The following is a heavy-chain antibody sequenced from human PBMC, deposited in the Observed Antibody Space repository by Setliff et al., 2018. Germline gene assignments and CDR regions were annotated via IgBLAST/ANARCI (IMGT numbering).Heavy chain of an antibody. CDR1: GGTFSNYG. CDR2: TIPLFGTT. CDR3: ARDSPTVVTHIRAFDI. J-gene: IGHJ3*02. D-gene: IGHD4-17*01. V-gene: IGHV1-69*05. Sequence: SVKVSCKASGGTFSNYGVSWVRQAPGQGLEWMGGTIPLFGTTDYAQKFHGRVTIITDESTSTAYMELRSLRSDDTAVYYCARDSPTVVTHIRAFDIWGQGTMVTVSS.